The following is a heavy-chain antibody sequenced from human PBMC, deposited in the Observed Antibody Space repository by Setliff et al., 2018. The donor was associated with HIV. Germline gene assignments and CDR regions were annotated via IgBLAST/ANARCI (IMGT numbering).Heavy chain of an antibody. D-gene: IGHD4-17*01. CDR1: GYSFINYA. V-gene: IGHV7-4-1*02. Sequence: ASVKVSCKASGYSFINYAMNWVRQAPGQGLEWMGWINTQTGSPTYAQAFTGRFVFSVDTSVTTAYLQISGLKADDTAVYYCARALYGEYGGDLNWLDPWGQGTLGTVSS. CDR3: ARALYGEYGGDLNWLDP. CDR2: INTQTGSP. J-gene: IGHJ5*02.